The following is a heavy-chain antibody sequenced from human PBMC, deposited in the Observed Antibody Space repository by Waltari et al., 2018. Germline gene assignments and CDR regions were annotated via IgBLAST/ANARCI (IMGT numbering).Heavy chain of an antibody. V-gene: IGHV3-49*04. D-gene: IGHD6-25*01. CDR2: IRNKANGGTA. Sequence: EVQLVESGGGLVQPGGSLRVSCAASGFTFSDYYKQWVRQAPGKGPEWVGFIRNKANGGTAEYAASVKGRFTISRDDSKSIASLQMNSLKTEDTAVYYCTRIPYSSGSYPVDYWGQGVLVTVSS. CDR3: TRIPYSSGSYPVDY. J-gene: IGHJ4*02. CDR1: GFTFSDYY.